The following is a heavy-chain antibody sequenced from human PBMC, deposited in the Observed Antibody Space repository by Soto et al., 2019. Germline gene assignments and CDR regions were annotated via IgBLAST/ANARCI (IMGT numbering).Heavy chain of an antibody. D-gene: IGHD3-10*01. CDR2: IYYSGST. Sequence: QVQLQESGPGLVKPSQTLSLTCTVSGGSISSGGYYWTWIRQYPGKGLEWIGYIYYSGSTFYNPSLXSRXXXXXXXXXXXXXXXXXXXXXXDTAVYYCARGLSVTLFDYWGQGTLVTVSS. J-gene: IGHJ4*02. V-gene: IGHV4-31*03. CDR3: CARGLSVTLFDY. CDR1: GGSISSGGYY.